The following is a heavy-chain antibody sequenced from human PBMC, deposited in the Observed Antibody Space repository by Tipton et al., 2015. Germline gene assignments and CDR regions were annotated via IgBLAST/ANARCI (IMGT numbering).Heavy chain of an antibody. CDR2: IWDDGSNK. CDR3: ARAGFYYDSSGLRAFDI. CDR1: GFTFSSYG. J-gene: IGHJ3*02. Sequence: SLRLSCAASGFTFSSYGMHWVRQAPGKGLEWVAVIWDDGSNKYYADSVKGRFTISRDNSKNTLYLQMNSLRAEDTAVYYCARAGFYYDSSGLRAFDIWGQGTMVTVSS. D-gene: IGHD3-22*01. V-gene: IGHV3-33*01.